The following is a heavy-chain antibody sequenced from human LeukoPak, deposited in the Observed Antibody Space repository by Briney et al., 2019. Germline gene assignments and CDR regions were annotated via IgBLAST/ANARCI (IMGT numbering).Heavy chain of an antibody. CDR2: VSYSGTP. CDR3: ARQKWDRLTYYYYGMDV. Sequence: MPSETLSLTCTVSGGSISSYYWSWIRQPPGKGLEWIGYVSYSGTPDYNPSLKSRVTISLDTSRNQFSLQLSSVTAADTAEYYCARQKWDRLTYYYYGMDVWGQGTTVTVSS. V-gene: IGHV4-59*08. J-gene: IGHJ6*02. D-gene: IGHD1-26*01. CDR1: GGSISSYY.